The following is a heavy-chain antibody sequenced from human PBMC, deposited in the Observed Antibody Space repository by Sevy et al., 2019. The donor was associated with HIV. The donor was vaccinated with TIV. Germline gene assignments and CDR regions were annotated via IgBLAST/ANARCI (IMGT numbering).Heavy chain of an antibody. CDR1: GYSFSGYN. Sequence: ASVKVSCKTSGYSFSGYNMHWVRQAPGQGLEWMGRINPTSGGTKFAEMFQGRVSMTRDMSISTAYMELSSLRSDDTAVYYCVRVPAAVGTRGYFDYWGQGTLVTVSS. D-gene: IGHD6-13*01. CDR3: VRVPAAVGTRGYFDY. CDR2: INPTSGGT. J-gene: IGHJ4*02. V-gene: IGHV1-2*06.